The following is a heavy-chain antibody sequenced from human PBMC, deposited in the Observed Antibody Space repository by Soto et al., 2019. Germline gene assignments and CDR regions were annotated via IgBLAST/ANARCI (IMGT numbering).Heavy chain of an antibody. V-gene: IGHV4-30-4*01. Sequence: SETLSLACTVSGDSISGGNQSWTWIRQPPGKGLEWIGYIFSSGTTYYNPSLKSRLTIALEASQNQFSLKVKSMTDADTAVYYCARVPSPFDYYYAMDVWGQGTTVT. J-gene: IGHJ6*02. CDR2: IFSSGTT. CDR3: ARVPSPFDYYYAMDV. CDR1: GDSISGGNQS. D-gene: IGHD3-16*01.